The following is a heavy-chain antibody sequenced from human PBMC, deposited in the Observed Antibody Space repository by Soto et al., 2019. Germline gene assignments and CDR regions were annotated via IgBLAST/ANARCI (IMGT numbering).Heavy chain of an antibody. J-gene: IGHJ5*02. CDR1: GYTFTSYG. Sequence: ASVKVSCKASGYTFTSYGISWVRQAPGQGLEWMGWISAYNGNTNYAQKLQGRVTMTTDTSTSTAYMELRSLRSDDTAVYYCARARGYCSSTSCSNWFDPWGQGTLVTAPQ. D-gene: IGHD2-2*01. V-gene: IGHV1-18*04. CDR3: ARARGYCSSTSCSNWFDP. CDR2: ISAYNGNT.